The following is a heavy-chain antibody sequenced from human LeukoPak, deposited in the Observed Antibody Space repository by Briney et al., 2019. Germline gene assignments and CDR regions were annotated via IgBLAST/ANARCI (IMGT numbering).Heavy chain of an antibody. CDR3: VRWPCGGDCSTGP. CDR2: IIPIFGTA. CDR1: GGTFISYV. J-gene: IGHJ5*02. D-gene: IGHD2-21*02. V-gene: IGHV1-69*05. Sequence: SVKVSCKASGGTFISYVISWVRQAPGQGGEGMGGIIPIFGTANYAQKFQGRVTITTDESTSTAYMELSSLRSEDTAVYYCVRWPCGGDCSTGPWGQGTLVTVSS.